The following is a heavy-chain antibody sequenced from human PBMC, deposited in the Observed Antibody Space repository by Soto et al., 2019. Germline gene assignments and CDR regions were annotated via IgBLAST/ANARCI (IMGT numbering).Heavy chain of an antibody. V-gene: IGHV3-15*01. CDR1: GFTFSNAW. CDR3: TTGAYYYDSRDGWYFDY. Sequence: GGSLRLSCAASGFTFSNAWMSWVRQAPGKGLEWVGRIKSKTDGGTTDYAAPVKGRFTISRDDSKNTLYLQMNSLKTEDTAVYYCTTGAYYYDSRDGWYFDYWGQGTLVTVSS. D-gene: IGHD3-22*01. CDR2: IKSKTDGGTT. J-gene: IGHJ4*02.